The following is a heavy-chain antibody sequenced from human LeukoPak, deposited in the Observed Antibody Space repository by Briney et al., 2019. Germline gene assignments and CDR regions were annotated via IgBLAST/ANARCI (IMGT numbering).Heavy chain of an antibody. CDR1: GGSISSYY. Sequence: SETLSLTCTVSGGSISSYYWSWIRQPPGKGLEWIGYIYYSGSTNYNPSLKSRVTISVDTSKNQFSLKLSSVTAADTAVYYCAVQSSWYRRDWFDPWGQGTLVTVSS. V-gene: IGHV4-59*08. CDR2: IYYSGST. CDR3: AVQSSWYRRDWFDP. D-gene: IGHD6-13*01. J-gene: IGHJ5*02.